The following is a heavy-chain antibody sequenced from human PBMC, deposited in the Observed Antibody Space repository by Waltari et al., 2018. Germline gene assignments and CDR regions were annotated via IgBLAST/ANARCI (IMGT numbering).Heavy chain of an antibody. CDR2: IHYTNST. V-gene: IGHV4-39*01. J-gene: IGHJ6*03. CDR1: GGSISSSSYY. CDR3: ASVRSGYFMTSFYYDMDV. Sequence: QLQLQESGPGLVKPSETLSLICTVSGGSISSSSYYWGWIRQPPGKGLEWLGSIHYTNSTSYTPSLKSRVTMSVDTSKNQFSLKLSSVTAADTAVYYCASVRSGYFMTSFYYDMDVWGKGTTVTVSS. D-gene: IGHD3-3*01.